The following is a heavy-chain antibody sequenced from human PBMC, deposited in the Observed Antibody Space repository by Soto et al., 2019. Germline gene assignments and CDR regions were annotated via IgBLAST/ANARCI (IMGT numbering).Heavy chain of an antibody. D-gene: IGHD2-2*01. CDR3: ARDQSTGDWFDA. J-gene: IGHJ5*02. CDR2: INGDGSDI. V-gene: IGHV3-74*03. Sequence: EVQLVQSGGGLVQPGGSLRLSCGASGFAFSNYWMHWVRQVSGKGLVWVSRINGDGSDIKYADSVKGRFSISRDNAKNTVYLQMNGLRADDTAVYYCARDQSTGDWFDAWGQGTLVTVSS. CDR1: GFAFSNYW.